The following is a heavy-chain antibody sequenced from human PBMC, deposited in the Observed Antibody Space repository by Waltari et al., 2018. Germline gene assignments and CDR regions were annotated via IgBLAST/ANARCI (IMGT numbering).Heavy chain of an antibody. Sequence: QVQLQQWGAGLLKPSETLSLTCVVYGGSFSGYYWSWIRQPPGKGLEGIGEINQSGRTNPTPSLKGRVTISIDTSKDQISLKLRSVTAADTAVYYCARANTIFGVVRTWYYMDVWGKGTTVTVSS. CDR3: ARANTIFGVVRTWYYMDV. CDR2: INQSGRT. V-gene: IGHV4-34*01. J-gene: IGHJ6*03. D-gene: IGHD3-3*01. CDR1: GGSFSGYY.